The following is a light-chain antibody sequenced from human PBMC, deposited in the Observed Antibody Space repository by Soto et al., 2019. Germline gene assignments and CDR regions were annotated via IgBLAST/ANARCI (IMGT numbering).Light chain of an antibody. J-gene: IGKJ1*01. V-gene: IGKV3-15*01. CDR2: GAS. CDR1: QTVSSN. Sequence: EIVMTQSPATLSVSPGERVTLSCRATQTVSSNLAWYQQRPGQAPRILIYGASTRATDIPARFSGSGSGTEFTLTISSLQSEDFAVYYCQQYHDWPRTFGRGTKVDIK. CDR3: QQYHDWPRT.